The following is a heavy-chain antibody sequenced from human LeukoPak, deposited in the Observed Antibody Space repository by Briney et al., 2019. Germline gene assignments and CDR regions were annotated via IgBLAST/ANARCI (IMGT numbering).Heavy chain of an antibody. J-gene: IGHJ5*02. CDR2: IYYSGST. CDR1: GGSISGSSYY. V-gene: IGHV4-39*07. CDR3: ATHVSTTTVTTDEYNWFDP. Sequence: SETLSLTCNVSGGSISGSSYYWGWIRQPPGKGLEWIGSIYYSGSTYYNPSLKSRVTISVDTSKNQFSLKLSSVTAADTAVYYCATHVSTTTVTTDEYNWFDPWGQGTLVTVSS. D-gene: IGHD4-17*01.